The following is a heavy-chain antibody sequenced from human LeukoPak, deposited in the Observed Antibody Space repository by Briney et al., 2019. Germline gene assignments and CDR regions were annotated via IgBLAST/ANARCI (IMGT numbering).Heavy chain of an antibody. D-gene: IGHD6-19*01. CDR3: ARGRIAVAGGESEY. Sequence: ASVKVSCKASGYTFTSYGISWVRQAPGQGLEWMGWISAYNGNTDYAQKLQGRVTMTTDTSTSTGYMELRSLRSDDTAVYYCARGRIAVAGGESEYWGQGTLVSVSS. CDR1: GYTFTSYG. CDR2: ISAYNGNT. J-gene: IGHJ4*02. V-gene: IGHV1-18*01.